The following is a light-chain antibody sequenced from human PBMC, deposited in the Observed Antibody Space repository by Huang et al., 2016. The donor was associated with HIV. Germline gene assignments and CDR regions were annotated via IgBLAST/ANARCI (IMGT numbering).Light chain of an antibody. CDR3: QQYGSSGT. V-gene: IGKV3-20*01. CDR2: GAS. J-gene: IGKJ1*01. CDR1: QRVNDNY. Sequence: ENVLTQSPGTLSLSPGERATLSCRASQRVNDNYLAWYQQKPGKAPRLLIYGASTRATGIPDRFRGSGSGTDFTLTIIRLAPEDFAVYYCQQYGSSGTFGQGTRVDI.